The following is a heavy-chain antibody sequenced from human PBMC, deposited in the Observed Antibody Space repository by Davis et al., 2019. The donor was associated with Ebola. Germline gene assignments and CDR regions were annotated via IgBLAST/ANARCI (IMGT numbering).Heavy chain of an antibody. CDR3: ARGLFWSGLDV. Sequence: SETLSLTCAVYGGSFSAYYWSWIRQSPGNGLAWMGEISHHGIASYNPSLKRRVSMSVDTSKKQFSLKVTSVTAADTAVYYCARGLFWSGLDVWGQGTTVTVSS. CDR2: ISHHGIA. J-gene: IGHJ6*02. D-gene: IGHD1-1*01. V-gene: IGHV4-34*01. CDR1: GGSFSAYY.